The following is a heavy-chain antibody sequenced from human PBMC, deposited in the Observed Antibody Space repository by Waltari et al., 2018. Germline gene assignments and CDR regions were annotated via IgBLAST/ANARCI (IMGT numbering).Heavy chain of an antibody. CDR1: GFIFSNYG. CDR3: VKWDYSGSGFSHFYPMDV. CDR2: ISYDGSNK. Sequence: QVQLVESGGGMVQPGRSLRLSCVASGFIFSNYGLPWVRQARGKGLEWVACISYDGSNKYYRDSVKGRFTISRDNSKNRLSLQMNSLTPEDTAVYHCVKWDYSGSGFSHFYPMDVWGQGTTVTVS. J-gene: IGHJ6*02. V-gene: IGHV3-30*18. D-gene: IGHD3-10*01.